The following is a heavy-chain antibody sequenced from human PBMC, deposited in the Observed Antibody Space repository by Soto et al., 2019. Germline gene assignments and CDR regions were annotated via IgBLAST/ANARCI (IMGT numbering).Heavy chain of an antibody. V-gene: IGHV4-59*01. D-gene: IGHD3-10*01. CDR2: IYYSGST. CDR3: AREGTGQEHYYYYYMDV. Sequence: SETLSLTCTVSGGSISSYYWSWIRQPPGKGLEWIGYIYYSGSTNYNPSLKSRVTISVDTSKNQFSLKLSSVTAADTAVYYCAREGTGQEHYYYYYMDVWGKGTTVTVSS. CDR1: GGSISSYY. J-gene: IGHJ6*03.